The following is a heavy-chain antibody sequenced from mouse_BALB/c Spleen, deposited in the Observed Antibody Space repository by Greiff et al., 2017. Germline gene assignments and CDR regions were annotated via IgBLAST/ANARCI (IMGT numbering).Heavy chain of an antibody. D-gene: IGHD1-1*01. J-gene: IGHJ4*01. CDR3: AKQITTVVANDYAMDY. CDR1: GFSLTDYG. CDR2: IWGGGST. Sequence: VQLVESGPGLVAPSQSLSITCTVSGFSLTDYGVSWIRQPPGKGLEWLGVIWGGGSTYYNSALKSRLSISKDNSKSQVFLKMNSLQTDDTAMYYCAKQITTVVANDYAMDYWGQGTSVTVSS. V-gene: IGHV2-6-5*01.